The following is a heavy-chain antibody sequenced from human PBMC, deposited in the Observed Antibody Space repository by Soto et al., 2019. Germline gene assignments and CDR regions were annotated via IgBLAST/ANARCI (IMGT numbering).Heavy chain of an antibody. CDR1: GASISYGGFS. J-gene: IGHJ4*02. V-gene: IGHV4-30-2*06. D-gene: IGHD5-12*01. CDR2: ISHLEST. Sequence: QLQLQESGSGLVKTSETLYLTCTVSGASISYGGFSWSWIRQSPGKVLEWIGYISHLESTYFHPSFKSRLTMSIDRTRNQFSLQLSSVTAADMAVYYCARGGGYDSFDYWGQGVLVTVSS. CDR3: ARGGGYDSFDY.